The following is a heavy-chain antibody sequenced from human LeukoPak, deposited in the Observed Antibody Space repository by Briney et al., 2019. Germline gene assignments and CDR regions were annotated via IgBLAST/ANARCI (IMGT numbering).Heavy chain of an antibody. V-gene: IGHV3-30*03. CDR3: ARQSNNHYYQKASDY. CDR2: ISDDGNNA. J-gene: IGHJ4*02. Sequence: QPGRSLRLSCAASGFTFSSYGMHWVRQAPGKGLEWVAAISDDGNNAYYSDSAKGRLTISRDNSNNTLYLQMNSLRAEDTAVYLCARQSNNHYYQKASDYWGQGTLVTVSS. D-gene: IGHD1-26*01. CDR1: GFTFSSYG.